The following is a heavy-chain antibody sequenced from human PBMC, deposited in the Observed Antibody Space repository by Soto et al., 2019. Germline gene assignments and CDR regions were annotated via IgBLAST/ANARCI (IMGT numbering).Heavy chain of an antibody. J-gene: IGHJ5*02. Sequence: RGSLRLSCAASGFTFSNHYIDFFRHSPWKGLEWVGRARNKANSYTTEYAASVKGRFTISRDDSKNSAYLQMNSLKTEDTAVYYCARVRAGSVGWFDPWGQGTLVTVSS. CDR2: ARNKANSYTT. CDR1: GFTFSNHY. CDR3: ARVRAGSVGWFDP. D-gene: IGHD6-19*01. V-gene: IGHV3-72*01.